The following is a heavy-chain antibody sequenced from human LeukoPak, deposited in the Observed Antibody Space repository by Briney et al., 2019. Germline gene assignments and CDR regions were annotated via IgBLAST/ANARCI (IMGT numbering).Heavy chain of an antibody. Sequence: SETLSLTCTVSGGSITSDGHYWSWIRQHPGKGLEWIGYINYSGSTNYNPSLKSRVTMSVDTSKNQFSLKLSSVTAADTAVYYCARDRYGGDYNFDYWGQGTLVTVSS. D-gene: IGHD4-23*01. CDR1: GGSITSDGHY. V-gene: IGHV4-31*03. CDR2: INYSGST. J-gene: IGHJ4*02. CDR3: ARDRYGGDYNFDY.